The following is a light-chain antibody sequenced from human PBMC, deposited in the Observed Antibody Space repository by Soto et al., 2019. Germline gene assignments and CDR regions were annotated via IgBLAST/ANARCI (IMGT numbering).Light chain of an antibody. CDR3: QQYNNWPPIT. J-gene: IGKJ5*01. Sequence: EIVMTQSPATLYESPGERATLSCRASQSVSSNLAWYQQKPGQAPRLLIYGASTRATGIPARFSGSGSGTEFSLTISSLQSEDFAVYYCQQYNNWPPITFGQGTRLEIK. CDR2: GAS. V-gene: IGKV3-15*01. CDR1: QSVSSN.